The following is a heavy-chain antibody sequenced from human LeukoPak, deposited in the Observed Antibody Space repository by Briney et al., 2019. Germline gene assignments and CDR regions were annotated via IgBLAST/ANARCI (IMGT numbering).Heavy chain of an antibody. D-gene: IGHD2-15*01. Sequence: SETLSLTCTVSGGSFTPYYWSWIRQPPGKGLEWIGHISYSGSTNYNPSLKSRVTISVDTSKNQFSLKLSSVTAADTAVYYCARLGILPPGFDPWGQGTLVTVSS. CDR1: GGSFTPYY. CDR2: ISYSGST. J-gene: IGHJ5*02. CDR3: ARLGILPPGFDP. V-gene: IGHV4-59*08.